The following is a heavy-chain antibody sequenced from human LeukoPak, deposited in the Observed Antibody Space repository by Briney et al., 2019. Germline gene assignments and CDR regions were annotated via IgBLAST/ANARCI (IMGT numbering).Heavy chain of an antibody. V-gene: IGHV3-23*01. CDR1: GFTFSSYA. D-gene: IGHD3-3*01. CDR3: ARDQYDTWSRRGNFDS. Sequence: GGSLRLSCAASGFTFSSYAMSWVRQAPGKGLEWVSVISGSGDVSFSVDSVKGRFTISRDNSKKTLYLQMNSLRAEDTAVYYCARDQYDTWSRRGNFDSWGQGTLVIVSS. J-gene: IGHJ4*02. CDR2: ISGSGDVS.